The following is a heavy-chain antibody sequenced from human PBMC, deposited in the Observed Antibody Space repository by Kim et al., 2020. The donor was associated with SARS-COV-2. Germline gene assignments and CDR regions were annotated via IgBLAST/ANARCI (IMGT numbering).Heavy chain of an antibody. CDR2: INSDGSST. Sequence: GGSLRLSCAASGFTFSSYWMHWVRQAPGKGLVWVSRINSDGSSTSYADSVKGRFTISRDNAKNTLYLQMNSLRAEDTAVYYCARGGAVTNAFDIWGQGTMVTVSS. J-gene: IGHJ3*02. D-gene: IGHD6-19*01. V-gene: IGHV3-74*01. CDR3: ARGGAVTNAFDI. CDR1: GFTFSSYW.